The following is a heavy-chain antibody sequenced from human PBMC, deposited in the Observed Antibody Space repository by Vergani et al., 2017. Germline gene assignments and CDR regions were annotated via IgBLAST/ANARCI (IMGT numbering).Heavy chain of an antibody. CDR2: ISSSGGST. D-gene: IGHD6-19*01. V-gene: IGHV3-23*04. Sequence: EVQLVESGGGMVKPGGSLRLSCAASGFTFSSYSMNWVRQAPGKGLEWVSSISSSGGSTYYADSVKGRFTISRDNSKNTLYLQMNSLRAEDTAVYYCAKEDSSGWYGDKGMDVWGQGTTVTVSS. CDR3: AKEDSSGWYGDKGMDV. CDR1: GFTFSSYS. J-gene: IGHJ6*02.